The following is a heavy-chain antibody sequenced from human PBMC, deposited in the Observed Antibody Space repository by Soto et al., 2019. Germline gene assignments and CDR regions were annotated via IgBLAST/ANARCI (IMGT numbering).Heavy chain of an antibody. CDR2: VIPILGTA. Sequence: QVQLVQSGAEVKKPGSSVKVSCTASGGSLRNSVISWVRQAPAQRLEWMGGVIPILGTANYAQEFQGRVTMPADEATSTAYMDLSSLSPDDTAVYYCARLGHPGHWGPGTLVIVSS. V-gene: IGHV1-69*01. J-gene: IGHJ4*02. CDR3: ARLGHPGH. CDR1: GGSLRNSV.